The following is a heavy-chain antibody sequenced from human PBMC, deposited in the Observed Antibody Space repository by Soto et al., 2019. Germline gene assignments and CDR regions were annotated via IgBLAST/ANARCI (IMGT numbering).Heavy chain of an antibody. D-gene: IGHD6-19*01. Sequence: SVKVSCKASVYTFTGYYIHWVRQAPGQGLEWMGWVNPNSGGTNYAQKFQGWVTMTRDTSISTAYMELSRLRSDDTAVYYCVTSRVSIAVAGETEYYFDYWGQGTPVTVYS. CDR2: VNPNSGGT. CDR1: VYTFTGYY. CDR3: VTSRVSIAVAGETEYYFDY. J-gene: IGHJ4*02. V-gene: IGHV1-2*04.